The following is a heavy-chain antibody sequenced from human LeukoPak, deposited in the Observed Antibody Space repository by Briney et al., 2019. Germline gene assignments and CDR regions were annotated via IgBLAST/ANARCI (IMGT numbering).Heavy chain of an antibody. CDR2: INHSGST. V-gene: IGHV4-34*01. Sequence: SETLSLTCAVYGGSFSGYYWSWIRQPPGKGLEWIGEINHSGSTNYNPPLKSRIPISVDTSKNQFSLSLTSVTAADKAVYFYARGPGIRDDHIYPDYWGQGIQVTVSS. J-gene: IGHJ4*02. D-gene: IGHD5-24*01. CDR1: GGSFSGYY. CDR3: ARGPGIRDDHIYPDY.